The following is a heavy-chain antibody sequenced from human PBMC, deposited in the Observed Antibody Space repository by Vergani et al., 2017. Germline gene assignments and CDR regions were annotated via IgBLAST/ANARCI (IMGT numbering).Heavy chain of an antibody. V-gene: IGHV4-39*01. CDR2: MGYSGST. Sequence: QVQLQESGPGLVKPLETLSLTCTVSGDSVISTDYHWGWIRQPPGKGLEWIGSMGYSGSTSYNPSLESRISISFETPKNQFSLRLTSVTAADTAVYYCASKRGACRAAYCHSYDFWGPGTLVGVSS. J-gene: IGHJ4*02. CDR3: ASKRGACRAAYCHSYDF. D-gene: IGHD2-15*01. CDR1: GDSVISTDYH.